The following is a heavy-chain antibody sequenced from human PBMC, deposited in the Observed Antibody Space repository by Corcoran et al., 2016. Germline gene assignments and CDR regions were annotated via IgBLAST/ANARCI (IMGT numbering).Heavy chain of an antibody. Sequence: QVQLVESGGGVVQPGRSLRLSCAASGFIFSSYGMHWVRQAPGKGLGWVAVISYDGSSKYYADSMKGRFTISRDNSKNTLYLQMNSLRAEDTAVYYCAKGKTIFGVVDYFDYWGQGTLVTVSS. V-gene: IGHV3-30*18. J-gene: IGHJ4*02. CDR2: ISYDGSSK. CDR3: AKGKTIFGVVDYFDY. D-gene: IGHD3-3*01. CDR1: GFIFSSYG.